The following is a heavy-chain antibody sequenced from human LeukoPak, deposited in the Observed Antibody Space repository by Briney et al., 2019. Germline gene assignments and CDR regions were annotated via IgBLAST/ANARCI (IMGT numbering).Heavy chain of an antibody. V-gene: IGHV4-39*07. Sequence: SETLSLTCTVSGGSISSSSYYWGWIRQPPGKGLGWIGSIYYSGSTHYNPSLKRRVTISVDTSKNQFSLKLSSVTAADTALYFCARDDTYFYDSSGHGFDFWGQGTLVTVSS. D-gene: IGHD3-22*01. CDR3: ARDDTYFYDSSGHGFDF. CDR1: GGSISSSSYY. CDR2: IYYSGST. J-gene: IGHJ4*02.